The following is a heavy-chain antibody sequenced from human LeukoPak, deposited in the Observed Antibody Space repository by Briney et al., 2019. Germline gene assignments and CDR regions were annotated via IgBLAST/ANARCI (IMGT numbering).Heavy chain of an antibody. D-gene: IGHD2-15*01. J-gene: IGHJ4*02. Sequence: SRTLSLTCAISGDSVSSNSAAWNWIRQSPSRGLEWLGRTYYRSKWYNDYAVSVKSRITINPDTSKNQFSLQLNSVTPEDTAVYYCARAPSGYCSGGSCYTFDYWGQGTLVTVSS. CDR1: GDSVSSNSAA. V-gene: IGHV6-1*01. CDR2: TYYRSKWYN. CDR3: ARAPSGYCSGGSCYTFDY.